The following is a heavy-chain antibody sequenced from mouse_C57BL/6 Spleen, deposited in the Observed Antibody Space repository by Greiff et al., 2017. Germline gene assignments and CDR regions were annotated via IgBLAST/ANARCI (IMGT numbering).Heavy chain of an antibody. CDR2: IHPSDSDT. CDR3: AMVLYYYGSSYEYFDV. Sequence: VQLQQPGAELVKPGASVKVSCKASGYTFTSYWMHWVKQRPGQGLEWIGRIHPSDSDTNYNQKFKGKATLTVDKSSSTAYMQLSSLTSEDSAVYYCAMVLYYYGSSYEYFDVWGTGTTVTVSS. D-gene: IGHD1-1*01. CDR1: GYTFTSYW. J-gene: IGHJ1*03. V-gene: IGHV1-74*01.